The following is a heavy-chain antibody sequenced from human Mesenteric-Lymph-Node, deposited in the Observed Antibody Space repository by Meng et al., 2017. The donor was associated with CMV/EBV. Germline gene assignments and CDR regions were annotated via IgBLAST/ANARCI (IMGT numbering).Heavy chain of an antibody. J-gene: IGHJ4*02. V-gene: IGHV4-34*01. Sequence: VQLQQWGPGLLKPAETLALTCAVHGGSFSGYYWSWIRRPPGKGLEWIGEINHSGSTNYNPSLKSRVTISVDTSKNQFSLKLSSVTAADTAVYYCARHQRWLKSEGGFNYWGQGTLVTVSS. CDR3: ARHQRWLKSEGGFNY. CDR1: GGSFSGYY. D-gene: IGHD4-23*01. CDR2: INHSGST.